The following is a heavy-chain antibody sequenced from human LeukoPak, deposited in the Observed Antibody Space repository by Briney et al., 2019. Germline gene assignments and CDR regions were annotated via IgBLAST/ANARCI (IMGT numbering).Heavy chain of an antibody. CDR3: ARARRQFGYYYGMDV. CDR1: GDSVSGISFY. CDR2: INHSGST. D-gene: IGHD3-10*01. Sequence: PSETLSLTCTVSGDSVSGISFYWSWIRQPPGKGLEWIGEINHSGSTNYNPSLKSRVTISVDTSKNQFSLKLSSVTAADTAVYYCARARRQFGYYYGMDVWGQGTTVTVSS. J-gene: IGHJ6*02. V-gene: IGHV4-39*07.